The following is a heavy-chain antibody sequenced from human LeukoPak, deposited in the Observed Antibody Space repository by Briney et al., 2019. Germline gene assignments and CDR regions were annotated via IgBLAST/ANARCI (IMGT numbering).Heavy chain of an antibody. CDR1: GFTVSSNY. CDR3: ARPTGIAVAGTYY. CDR2: IYSGGST. D-gene: IGHD6-19*01. Sequence: TGGSLRLSCAASGFTVSSNYMSWVRQAPGKGLEWVSVIYSGGSTYYADSVKGRFTISRDNSKNTLYLQMNSLRAEDTAVYYCARPTGIAVAGTYYWGQGTLVTVSS. V-gene: IGHV3-66*04. J-gene: IGHJ4*02.